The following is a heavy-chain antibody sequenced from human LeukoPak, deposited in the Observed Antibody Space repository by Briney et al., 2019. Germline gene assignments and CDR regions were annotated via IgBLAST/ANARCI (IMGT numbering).Heavy chain of an antibody. Sequence: GASVKVSCKTSGYRFNVYDILWVRQAPGHGLDYVGWISTYTGRAEYAQKFQGRASVITDTSTSTAYLELTNLTSSDTGLYYCARADGTNSGTNAFDVWGLGTMVTVAS. CDR2: ISTYTGRA. CDR3: ARADGTNSGTNAFDV. CDR1: GYRFNVYD. D-gene: IGHD4-23*01. V-gene: IGHV1-18*01. J-gene: IGHJ3*01.